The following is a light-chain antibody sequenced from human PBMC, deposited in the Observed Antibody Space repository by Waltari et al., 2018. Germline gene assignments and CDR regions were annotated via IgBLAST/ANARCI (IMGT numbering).Light chain of an antibody. J-gene: IGKJ1*01. CDR3: QHYVRLPAT. Sequence: EIVLTQSPGTLSLSPGDRATLSCRASQSVSRTLAWYQQKPGQAPRRLIYGASTRATGIPERFSGGGSGTDFSLTISRLEPEDFAVYYCQHYVRLPATFGQGTKVEIK. CDR1: QSVSRT. CDR2: GAS. V-gene: IGKV3-20*01.